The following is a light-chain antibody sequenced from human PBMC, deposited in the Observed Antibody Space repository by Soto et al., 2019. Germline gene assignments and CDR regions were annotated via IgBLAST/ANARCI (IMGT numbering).Light chain of an antibody. V-gene: IGKV3-11*01. CDR1: QSFRGL. Sequence: EVVLTQSPVTLSLSPGERATLSCRASQSFRGLLAWYQQKPGQAPRLLIYDAYNRATGIPPRFSGSGSGTDFTLKISRVEAEDVGVYYCMQSIELPYTFGQGTKLEIK. CDR3: MQSIELPYT. J-gene: IGKJ2*01. CDR2: DAY.